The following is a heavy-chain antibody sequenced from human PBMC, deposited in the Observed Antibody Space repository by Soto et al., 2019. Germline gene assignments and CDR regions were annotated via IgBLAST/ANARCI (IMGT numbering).Heavy chain of an antibody. CDR1: GYSFAGYW. Sequence: GESLKISCKGSGYSFAGYWITWVRQKPGKGLERMGRIDPSDSQTYYSPSFRGHVTISVTKSITTVFLQWSSLRASDTAMYYCARQIYDSDTGPNFQYYFDSWGQGTPVTVSS. CDR2: IDPSDSQT. CDR3: ARQIYDSDTGPNFQYYFDS. J-gene: IGHJ4*02. V-gene: IGHV5-10-1*01. D-gene: IGHD3-22*01.